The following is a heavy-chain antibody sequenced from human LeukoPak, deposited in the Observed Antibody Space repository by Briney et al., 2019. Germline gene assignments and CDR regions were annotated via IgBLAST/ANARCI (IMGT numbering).Heavy chain of an antibody. Sequence: ASVKVSCKASGYTFTSYYMHWVRQAPGQGLEWMGIINPSGGSTSYAQKFQGRVTMTRDTSTSTVYMELRSLRSDDTAVYYCARVWSGRWLQLGSLGYWGQGTLVTVSS. CDR2: INPSGGST. J-gene: IGHJ4*02. V-gene: IGHV1-46*01. CDR1: GYTFTSYY. CDR3: ARVWSGRWLQLGSLGY. D-gene: IGHD5-24*01.